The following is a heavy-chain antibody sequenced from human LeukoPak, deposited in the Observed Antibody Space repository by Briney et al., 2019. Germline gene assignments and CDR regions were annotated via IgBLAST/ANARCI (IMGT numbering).Heavy chain of an antibody. CDR1: GSTFSSYA. CDR3: AREMYYYDSSGYYREGGAFDI. D-gene: IGHD3-22*01. CDR2: ISYDGSNK. V-gene: IGHV3-30-3*01. J-gene: IGHJ3*02. Sequence: GGSLRLSCAASGSTFSSYAMHWVRQAPGKGLEWVAVISYDGSNKYYADSVKGRFTISRDNSKNTLYLQMNSLRAEDTAVYYCAREMYYYDSSGYYREGGAFDIWGQGTMVTVSS.